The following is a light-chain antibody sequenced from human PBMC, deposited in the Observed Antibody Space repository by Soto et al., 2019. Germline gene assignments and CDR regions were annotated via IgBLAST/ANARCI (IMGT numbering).Light chain of an antibody. Sequence: DIQMTQSPSSLSASVEDRVIITCLASQSISNHLNWYQQKPGKAPKLLIFAASSLQSEVPSRFSGSRSGPDFTLTISSLQPEDFATYYCQQSYSSPPTFGQGTKVDIK. J-gene: IGKJ1*01. V-gene: IGKV1-39*01. CDR1: QSISNH. CDR2: AAS. CDR3: QQSYSSPPT.